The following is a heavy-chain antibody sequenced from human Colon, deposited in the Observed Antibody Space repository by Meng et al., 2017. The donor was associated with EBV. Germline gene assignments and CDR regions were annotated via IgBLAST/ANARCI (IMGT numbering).Heavy chain of an antibody. CDR3: ARRLAALDY. CDR1: GGSFRGYY. J-gene: IGHJ4*02. D-gene: IGHD6-19*01. Sequence: QVQLPQWGAGLLKPSETLSLSCAVYGGSFRGYYWTWIRQPPGKGLEWVAEINYSGNTNYSPSLKSRVTISIDTSKNQFSLKLSSVTAADTAIYYCARRLAALDYWGQGTLVTVAS. V-gene: IGHV4-34*01. CDR2: INYSGNT.